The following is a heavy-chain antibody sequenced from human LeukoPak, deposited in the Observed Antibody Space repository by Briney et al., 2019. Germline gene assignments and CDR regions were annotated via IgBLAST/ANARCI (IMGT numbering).Heavy chain of an antibody. CDR2: IYTSGST. D-gene: IGHD3-22*01. CDR3: ARALSYYYDSGGYIDY. CDR1: GGSISSYY. Sequence: SSETLSLTCTVSGGSISSYYWSWVRQPAGKGLEWIGRIYTSGSTNYNPSLKSRVTMSVDTSKNQFSLKLSSVTAADTAVYYCARALSYYYDSGGYIDYWGQGTLVTVSS. J-gene: IGHJ4*02. V-gene: IGHV4-4*07.